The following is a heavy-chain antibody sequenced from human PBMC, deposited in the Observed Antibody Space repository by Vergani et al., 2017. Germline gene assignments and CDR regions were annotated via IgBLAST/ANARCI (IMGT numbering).Heavy chain of an antibody. CDR1: GYTFTGYY. CDR2: MNPNSGDT. D-gene: IGHD5/OR15-5a*01. V-gene: IGHV1-8*02. CDR3: ARGGRGIYSVLDL. Sequence: QVQLVQSGAEVKKPGASVKVSCKASGYTFTGYYMHWVRQAPGQGLEWMGWMNPNSGDTGFAQKFQGRVTMTRNTSISTAYMELSSLRSEDTAVYYCARGGRGIYSVLDLWGRGTLVTVSS. J-gene: IGHJ2*01.